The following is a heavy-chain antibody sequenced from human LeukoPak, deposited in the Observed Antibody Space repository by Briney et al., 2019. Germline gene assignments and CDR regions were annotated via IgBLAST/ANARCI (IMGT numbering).Heavy chain of an antibody. Sequence: GRSLRLSCAASGFTFGDYAMHWVRQAPGKGLEWVSGISWNSGSIGYADSVKGRFTISRDNAKNSLYLQMNSLRAEDTALYYCAKGSSYYDSSGYYSVDYWGQGTLVTVSS. CDR3: AKGSSYYDSSGYYSVDY. J-gene: IGHJ4*02. CDR2: ISWNSGSI. D-gene: IGHD3-22*01. V-gene: IGHV3-9*01. CDR1: GFTFGDYA.